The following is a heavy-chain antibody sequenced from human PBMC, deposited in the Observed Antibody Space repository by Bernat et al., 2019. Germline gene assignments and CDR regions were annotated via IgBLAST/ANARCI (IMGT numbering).Heavy chain of an antibody. J-gene: IGHJ4*02. CDR3: VREWGSFYGSGTYSYYFDY. D-gene: IGHD3-10*01. V-gene: IGHV3-74*01. CDR2: IDTDGSRT. CDR1: GFTFSNYW. Sequence: EVQVVESGGGLVQPGGSLRLSCAASGFTFSNYWMHWVRQAPGKGLVWVPRIDTDGSRTNYADSVKGRFTISRDNAKNTLYLQMNSLSAEDTAVYYCVREWGSFYGSGTYSYYFDYWGQGTLVTVSS.